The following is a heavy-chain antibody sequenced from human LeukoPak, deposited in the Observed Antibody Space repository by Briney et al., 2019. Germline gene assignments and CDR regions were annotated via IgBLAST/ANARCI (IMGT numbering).Heavy chain of an antibody. D-gene: IGHD2-2*01. CDR1: GGTFSSYA. CDR2: IIPILGIA. Sequence: ASVKVSCKASGGTFSSYAISWVRQAPGQGPEWMGRIIPILGIANYAQKFQGRVTITADKSTSTAYMELSSLRSEDTAVYYCAREGEMYCSSTSCLYGMDVWGQGTTVTVSS. CDR3: AREGEMYCSSTSCLYGMDV. J-gene: IGHJ6*02. V-gene: IGHV1-69*04.